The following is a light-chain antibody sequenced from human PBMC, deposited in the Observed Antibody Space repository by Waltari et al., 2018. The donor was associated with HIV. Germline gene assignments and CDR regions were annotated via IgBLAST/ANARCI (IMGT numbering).Light chain of an antibody. V-gene: IGKV1-6*01. CDR2: GTS. Sequence: TQSTWALSASAGDRVTITCRASQGIRNELGWYQQKSGKAPKLLIYGTSSLQSGVPSRFSGSGSGTDFTLTISGLQPEDFATYYCLQDKDYPITFGQGTRLEIK. J-gene: IGKJ5*01. CDR3: LQDKDYPIT. CDR1: QGIRNE.